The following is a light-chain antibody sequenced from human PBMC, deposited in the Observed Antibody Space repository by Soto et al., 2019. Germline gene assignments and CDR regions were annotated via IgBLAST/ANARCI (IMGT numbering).Light chain of an antibody. V-gene: IGLV1-44*01. CDR3: AAWDDSLNGPV. Sequence: QSVVTQPPSASGTPGQRVTISCSGSSSNIGSNFVNWYQQLPGTAPKLLIYSNNQRPSGVPDRFSGSKSGTSASLAIHGLQSEDEADYHCAAWDDSLNGPVFGGGTKVTVL. CDR2: SNN. CDR1: SSNIGSNF. J-gene: IGLJ2*01.